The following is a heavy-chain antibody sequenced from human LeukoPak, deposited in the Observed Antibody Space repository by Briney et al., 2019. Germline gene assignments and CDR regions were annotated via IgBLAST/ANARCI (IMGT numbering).Heavy chain of an antibody. CDR2: MNPNSGNT. D-gene: IGHD3-10*01. Sequence: GASVKVSCKASGYTFTSYDINWVRQATGQGLEWMGWMNPNSGNTGYAQKFQGRVTMTRNTSISTAYMELSSLRSEDTAVYYCARGTYYYGSGSYYMPVAFDYWGQGTLVTVSS. CDR3: ARGTYYYGSGSYYMPVAFDY. CDR1: GYTFTSYD. J-gene: IGHJ4*02. V-gene: IGHV1-8*02.